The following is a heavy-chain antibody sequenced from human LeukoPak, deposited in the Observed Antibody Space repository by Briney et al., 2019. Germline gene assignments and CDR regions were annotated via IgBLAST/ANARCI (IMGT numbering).Heavy chain of an antibody. Sequence: GGSLRLSCAVSGFTFSNYEMNWVRQAPGKGLEWVSYISSTGNTIYYADSVKGRFTISRDNAKNSLYLQMNSLRAEDTAFYYCARATVSSGVDYWGQGTLVTVSS. CDR2: ISSTGNTI. D-gene: IGHD4-11*01. CDR3: ARATVSSGVDY. J-gene: IGHJ4*02. CDR1: GFTFSNYE. V-gene: IGHV3-48*03.